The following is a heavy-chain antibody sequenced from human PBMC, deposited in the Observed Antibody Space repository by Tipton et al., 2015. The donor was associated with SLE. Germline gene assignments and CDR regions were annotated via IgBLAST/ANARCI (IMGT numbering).Heavy chain of an antibody. Sequence: TLSLTCAVYGGSFSGYYWSWIRQPPGKRPEWAGYIYHTKYNPSLSGYTNYNPSLKSRLTISVDSSKNQLSLRLTSVTAADTAVYYCARSGSSGWFFDLWGRGTLVTVSS. V-gene: IGHV4-59*01. J-gene: IGHJ2*01. CDR1: GGSFSGYY. CDR3: ARSGSSGWFFDL. CDR2: IYHTKYNPSLSGYT.